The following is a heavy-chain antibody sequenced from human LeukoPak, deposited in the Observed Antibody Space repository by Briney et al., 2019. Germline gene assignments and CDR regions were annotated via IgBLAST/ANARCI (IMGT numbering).Heavy chain of an antibody. CDR3: AREEGNGYYEY. V-gene: IGHV1-2*02. CDR1: GYTFTGSY. Sequence: ASVTVSCKTSGYTFTGSYMHWVRQAPGQGLEWMGWINPNSGATYYAQKFQGRVTMARDTSISTAYMELSRLTSDDTAVYYCAREEGNGYYEYWGQGTMVTVSS. CDR2: INPNSGAT. J-gene: IGHJ4*02. D-gene: IGHD5-24*01.